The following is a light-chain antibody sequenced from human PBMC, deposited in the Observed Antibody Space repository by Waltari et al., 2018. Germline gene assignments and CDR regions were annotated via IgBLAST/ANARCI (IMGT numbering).Light chain of an antibody. CDR1: NSNIARNM. Sequence: QSVLTQPPSASGTPGQRVTTSCSGGNSNIARNMVTWYPQVPGTAPKLLIYTCSQLSSGVPDRFSCSKSGTSASLAISGLQSEDEADYYCSAWDESLDGWLIGGGTKLTVL. V-gene: IGLV1-44*01. J-gene: IGLJ3*02. CDR3: SAWDESLDGWL. CDR2: TCS.